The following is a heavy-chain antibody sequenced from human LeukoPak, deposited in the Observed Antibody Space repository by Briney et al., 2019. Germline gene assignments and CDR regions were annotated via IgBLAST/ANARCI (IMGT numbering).Heavy chain of an antibody. Sequence: GASVKVSCKASGGTFSSYAISWVRQAPGQGLEWMGGIIPIFGTANYAQKFQGRVTITADKSTSTAYMELSSLRSEDTAVYYCARLYSSSSDFDYWGQGTLVTVSS. D-gene: IGHD6-6*01. V-gene: IGHV1-69*06. CDR3: ARLYSSSSDFDY. CDR2: IIPIFGTA. J-gene: IGHJ4*02. CDR1: GGTFSSYA.